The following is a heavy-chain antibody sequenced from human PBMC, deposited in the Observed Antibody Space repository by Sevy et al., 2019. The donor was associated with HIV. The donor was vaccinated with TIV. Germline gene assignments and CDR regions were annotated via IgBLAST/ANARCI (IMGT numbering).Heavy chain of an antibody. CDR3: ARDLGYSSGWYRGYYGMDV. CDR1: GXXFTSYW. D-gene: IGHD6-19*01. CDR2: IYPGDSDT. J-gene: IGHJ6*02. Sequence: GESLKISCKGSGXXFTSYWIGWVRQMPGKGLEWMGIIYPGDSDTRYSPSFQGQVTISADKSISTAYLQWSSLKASDTAMYYCARDLGYSSGWYRGYYGMDVWGQGTTVTVSS. V-gene: IGHV5-51*01.